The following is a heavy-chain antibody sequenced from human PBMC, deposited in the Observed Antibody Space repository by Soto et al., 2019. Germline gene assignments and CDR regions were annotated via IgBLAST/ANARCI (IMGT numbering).Heavy chain of an antibody. J-gene: IGHJ3*02. CDR3: ARLVDTAMTAFDI. Sequence: QVQLVQSGAEVKKPGSSVKVSCKASGGTFSSYTISWVRQAPGQGLEWMGRIIPILGIANYAQKFQGRVTITADKSTSTAYMELSSLRSEDTAMYYCARLVDTAMTAFDIWGQGTMVTVSS. CDR1: GGTFSSYT. D-gene: IGHD5-18*01. CDR2: IIPILGIA. V-gene: IGHV1-69*02.